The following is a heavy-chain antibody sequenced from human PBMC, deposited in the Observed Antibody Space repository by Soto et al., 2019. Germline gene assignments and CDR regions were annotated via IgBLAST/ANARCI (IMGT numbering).Heavy chain of an antibody. V-gene: IGHV1-8*01. D-gene: IGHD1-1*01. CDR2: MNPNTGNS. CDR3: ARRAETNGWNGFGADKYYFDF. CDR1: VYTFTSYD. J-gene: IGHJ4*02. Sequence: QVQLVQSGAEVRKPGASVKVSCEASVYTFTSYDIYWVRHATGQGLEWMGWMNPNTGNSAYAQKFQGRVTVTSDTSINTVHVELSSLSSVDTAVYYCARRAETNGWNGFGADKYYFDFWGQGTLVTVSS.